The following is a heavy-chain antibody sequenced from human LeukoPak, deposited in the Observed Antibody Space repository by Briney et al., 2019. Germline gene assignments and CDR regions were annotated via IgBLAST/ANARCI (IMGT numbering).Heavy chain of an antibody. V-gene: IGHV5-10-1*01. J-gene: IGHJ3*02. CDR2: IDPSDSYT. Sequence: GESLQISCKGSGSPFTSYWISWVRPVPGKGLEWMGRIDPSDSYTNYSPSFQGHVTISADKSISTAYLKWSSLKASDTAMYYCARPYYYGSGSSLIHAFDIWGQGTMVTVSS. D-gene: IGHD3-10*01. CDR1: GSPFTSYW. CDR3: ARPYYYGSGSSLIHAFDI.